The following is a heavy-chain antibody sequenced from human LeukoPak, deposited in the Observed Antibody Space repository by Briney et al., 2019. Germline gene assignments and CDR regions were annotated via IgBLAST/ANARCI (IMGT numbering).Heavy chain of an antibody. V-gene: IGHV1-8*02. CDR2: MNPDSGNT. D-gene: IGHD3-3*02. Sequence: EASVKVSCNSSGYTFTDYDINWVRQATGQGLEWMGWMNPDSGNTGYAQKFQGRVTMTRDTSTSTVYMELSSLRSEDTAVYYCARVYIFGVLTPYDYWGQGTLVTVSS. CDR1: GYTFTDYD. J-gene: IGHJ4*02. CDR3: ARVYIFGVLTPYDY.